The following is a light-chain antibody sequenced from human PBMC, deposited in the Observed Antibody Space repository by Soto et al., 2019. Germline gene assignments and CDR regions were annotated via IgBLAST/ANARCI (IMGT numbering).Light chain of an antibody. CDR2: GAS. V-gene: IGKV3-15*01. CDR1: ESFSSN. J-gene: IGKJ4*01. Sequence: EIVMTQSPVTLSVSPGERATLSCRASESFSSNLAWYQQQPGQAPRLLIYGASTRATGIPARFSGSESGTVFTLTISSLQSEDFAVYYCQQYNDWPLTFGGGTKVEIK. CDR3: QQYNDWPLT.